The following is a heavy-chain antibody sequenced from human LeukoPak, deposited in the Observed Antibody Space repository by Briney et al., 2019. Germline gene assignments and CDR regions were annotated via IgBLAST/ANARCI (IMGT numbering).Heavy chain of an antibody. CDR2: IYSGVST. D-gene: IGHD4-11*01. CDR3: ARSYSNHLFGMDV. J-gene: IGHJ6*02. CDR1: GFTVSSYY. Sequence: PGGSLSLSCAASGFTVSSYYTTWVRKAPGKWLEWVSVIYSGVSTYYADSVKGRVAISRDNSNNTVFLQMSIVRAEDTAVYYCARSYSNHLFGMDVWGQGTTVTVSS. V-gene: IGHV3-66*01.